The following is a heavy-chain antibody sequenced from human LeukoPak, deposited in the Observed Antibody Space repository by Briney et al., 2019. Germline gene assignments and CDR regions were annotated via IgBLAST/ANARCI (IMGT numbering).Heavy chain of an antibody. Sequence: GASVKVSCKASGYTFTSYGISWVRQAPGQGLEWMGWISAYNGNTNYAQKLQGRVTMTTDTSTSTAYMELRSLRSDDTAVCYCARVVGSGSYYYYYYMDVWGKGTTVTVSS. D-gene: IGHD3-10*01. CDR3: ARVVGSGSYYYYYYMDV. J-gene: IGHJ6*03. V-gene: IGHV1-18*01. CDR2: ISAYNGNT. CDR1: GYTFTSYG.